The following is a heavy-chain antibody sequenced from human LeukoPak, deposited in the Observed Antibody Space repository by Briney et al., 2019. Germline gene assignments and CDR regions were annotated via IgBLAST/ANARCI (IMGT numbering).Heavy chain of an antibody. Sequence: ASVKVSCKASGYSFVLYGISWVRQAPGQGPEWVGWISTYNGNTKYAEKFQGRVTMTTDTPTSTAYMELRSLRSDDTAVYYCARDEDYGIFVNVDYWGQGTLVTVSS. D-gene: IGHD4-17*01. CDR1: GYSFVLYG. CDR3: ARDEDYGIFVNVDY. J-gene: IGHJ4*02. V-gene: IGHV1-18*01. CDR2: ISTYNGNT.